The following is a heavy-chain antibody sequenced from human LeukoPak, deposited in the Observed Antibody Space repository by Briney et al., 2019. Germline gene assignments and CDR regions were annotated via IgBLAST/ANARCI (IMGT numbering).Heavy chain of an antibody. D-gene: IGHD1-26*01. CDR2: ISYDGSNE. CDR1: GFTFSSYG. CDR3: AKARSTQSYPLNLIDS. V-gene: IGHV3-30*18. J-gene: IGHJ4*02. Sequence: PGGSLRLSCVPSGFTFSSYGMHWVRQAPGKGLEWVALISYDGSNEYYADSVKGRFTISRDNSKNTLYLQMGSLRAEDTAVYYCAKARSTQSYPLNLIDSWGQGTLVTVSS.